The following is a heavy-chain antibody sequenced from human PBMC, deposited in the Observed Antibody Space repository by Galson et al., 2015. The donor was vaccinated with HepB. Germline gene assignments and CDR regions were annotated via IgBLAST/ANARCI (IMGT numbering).Heavy chain of an antibody. D-gene: IGHD2-21*02. CDR2: VSGPGGST. CDR3: ASPFCIGGNCYPLWY. V-gene: IGHV3-23*01. J-gene: IGHJ4*02. Sequence: SLRLSCAASGFTFSSYAMNWIRQTPGKGLEWVSAVSGPGGSTYYADSVKGRFIISGDTSKNTVYLQMNSLRVEDTAVYYCASPFCIGGNCYPLWYWGQGTLVTVSS. CDR1: GFTFSSYA.